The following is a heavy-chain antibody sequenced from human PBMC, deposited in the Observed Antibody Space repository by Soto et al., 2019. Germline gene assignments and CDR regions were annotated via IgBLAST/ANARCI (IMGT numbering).Heavy chain of an antibody. CDR2: ISDSGGRT. CDR3: AKFHGSGTYYNFPDY. J-gene: IGHJ4*02. CDR1: GFSFSTYA. V-gene: IGHV3-23*01. Sequence: GESLTLSCAASGFSFSTYAMSWVRQAPGKGLEWVSTISDSGGRTYYAASVKGRFTISRDNSKNTLYLLMNSLSAEDTSLYYCAKFHGSGTYYNFPDYWGQGTLVTVSS. D-gene: IGHD3-10*01.